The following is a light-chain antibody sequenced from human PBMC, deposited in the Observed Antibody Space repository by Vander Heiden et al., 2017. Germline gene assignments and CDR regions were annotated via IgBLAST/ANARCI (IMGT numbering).Light chain of an antibody. Sequence: QSVLTQRPSASGTPRQSVTISCSGSSSNIGSNYVYWYQQLPGTAPKLLIYSNNQRPSGVPDRFSGSKSGTSASLAISGLRSEDEADYYCAAWDDSLSGRVFGGGTKLTVL. V-gene: IGLV1-47*02. J-gene: IGLJ3*02. CDR2: SNN. CDR3: AAWDDSLSGRV. CDR1: SSNIGSNY.